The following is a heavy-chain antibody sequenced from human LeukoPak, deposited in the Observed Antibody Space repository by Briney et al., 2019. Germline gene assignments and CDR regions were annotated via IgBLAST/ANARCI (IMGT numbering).Heavy chain of an antibody. V-gene: IGHV3-23*01. Sequence: GGSLRLSCAASGFTFSSYGMSWVRQAPGKGLEWVSAISGSGGSTYYADSVKGRFTISRDNSESTVSLQMSSLRAEDTAVYFCARRSGVAVAGAFDYWGQGTLVTVSS. CDR3: ARRSGVAVAGAFDY. J-gene: IGHJ4*02. CDR1: GFTFSSYG. CDR2: ISGSGGST. D-gene: IGHD6-19*01.